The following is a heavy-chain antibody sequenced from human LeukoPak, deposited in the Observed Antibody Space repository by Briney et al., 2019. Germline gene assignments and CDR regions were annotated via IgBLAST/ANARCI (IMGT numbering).Heavy chain of an antibody. D-gene: IGHD2/OR15-2a*01. CDR3: ARTISAEYWGLFDY. Sequence: QPGGSLRLSCAASGFTFSSYSMNWVRQAPGKGLEWDSYISSSSTTIYYADSVKGRFTISRDNAKNSLYLQMNSLRDEDTAVYYCARTISAEYWGLFDYGGQGTLVTVSS. J-gene: IGHJ4*02. CDR2: ISSSSTTI. CDR1: GFTFSSYS. V-gene: IGHV3-48*02.